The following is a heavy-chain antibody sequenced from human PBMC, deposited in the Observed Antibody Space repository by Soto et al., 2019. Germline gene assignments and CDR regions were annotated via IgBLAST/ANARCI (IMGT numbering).Heavy chain of an antibody. Sequence: SVKVSCKASGGTLSSYAISWVRQAPGQGLEWMGGIIPIFGTANYAQKFQGRVTITADESTSTAYMELSSLRSEDTAVYYCARAERAYGSGSYHPNTWYSGMDVWGQGTTVTVSS. CDR2: IIPIFGTA. CDR1: GGTLSSYA. CDR3: ARAERAYGSGSYHPNTWYSGMDV. D-gene: IGHD3-10*01. V-gene: IGHV1-69*13. J-gene: IGHJ6*01.